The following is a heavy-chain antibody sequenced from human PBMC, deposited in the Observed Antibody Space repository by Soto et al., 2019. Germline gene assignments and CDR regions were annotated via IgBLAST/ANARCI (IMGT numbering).Heavy chain of an antibody. Sequence: PGGSLRPSCAASGFTFISYAMRWVRPAPGGGLEWVSAISGSGGSTYYADSVKGRFTISRDNSKNTLYLQMNSLRAEDTAVYYCAKDPTSMSSGWYTPNFDYWGQGTLVTVSS. J-gene: IGHJ4*02. CDR3: AKDPTSMSSGWYTPNFDY. D-gene: IGHD6-19*01. CDR1: GFTFISYA. CDR2: ISGSGGST. V-gene: IGHV3-23*01.